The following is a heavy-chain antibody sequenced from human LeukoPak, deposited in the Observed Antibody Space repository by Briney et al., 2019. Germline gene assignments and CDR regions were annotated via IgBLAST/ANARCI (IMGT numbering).Heavy chain of an antibody. D-gene: IGHD4/OR15-4a*01. V-gene: IGHV4-59*01. CDR1: GGSIGTFY. J-gene: IGHJ5*02. Sequence: PSETLSLTCTVSGGSIGTFYWSWIRQPPGKGLEWIGYVYYSGTTNYNPSLKSRLSMSVDTSKNQFSLNLSSVTAADTGVYFCARVDYGTATNWLDPWGQGILVTVSS. CDR3: ARVDYGTATNWLDP. CDR2: VYYSGTT.